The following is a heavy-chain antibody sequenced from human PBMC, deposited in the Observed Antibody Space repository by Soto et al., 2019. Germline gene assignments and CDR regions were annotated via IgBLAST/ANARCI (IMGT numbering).Heavy chain of an antibody. CDR2: ISGSGGST. V-gene: IGHV3-23*01. CDR1: GFTFSSYA. D-gene: IGHD3-10*01. J-gene: IGHJ5*02. Sequence: EVQLLESGGGLVQPGGSLRLSCAASGFTFSSYAMSWVRQAPGKGLEWASAISGSGGSTYYADSVKGRFTISRDNSKNTLYLQMNSLRAEDTAVYYCAKDRGTWGMVRATNWFDPWGQGTLVTVSS. CDR3: AKDRGTWGMVRATNWFDP.